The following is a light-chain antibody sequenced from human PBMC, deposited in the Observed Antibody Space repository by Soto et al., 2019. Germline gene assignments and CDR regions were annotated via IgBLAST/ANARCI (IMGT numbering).Light chain of an antibody. CDR3: QQYGSSPWT. J-gene: IGKJ1*01. V-gene: IGKV3-20*01. Sequence: EIAMTQSPDTLSVSPGERATLSCRASQSVSSNLAWYQQKPGQAPRLLIYDASSRATGIPDRFSGSGSGTDFTLTISRLEPEDFAVYYCQQYGSSPWTFGQGTKVDIK. CDR1: QSVSSN. CDR2: DAS.